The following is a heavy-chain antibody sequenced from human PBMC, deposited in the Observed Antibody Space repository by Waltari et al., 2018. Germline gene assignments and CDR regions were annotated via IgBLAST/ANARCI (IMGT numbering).Heavy chain of an antibody. J-gene: IGHJ4*02. D-gene: IGHD3-22*01. CDR3: ARGYRYDSSERFYLDH. CDR1: GLSILGST. V-gene: IGHV1-69*12. CDR2: FIPLSGSQ. Sequence: QVQLAQSGAEVKSPGSSVPISCKASGLSILGSTSSWVRQAPGQGLEWMGGFIPLSGSQIYTQKFQGRLTISADGSTRTTVMELRNLRYEDTAVYFCARGYRYDSSERFYLDHWGQGTPVIVSS.